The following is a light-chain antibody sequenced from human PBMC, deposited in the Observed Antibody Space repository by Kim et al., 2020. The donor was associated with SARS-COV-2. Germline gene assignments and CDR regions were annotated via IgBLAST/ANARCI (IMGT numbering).Light chain of an antibody. V-gene: IGLV1-40*01. J-gene: IGLJ2*01. CDR1: SFNAGEGYD. Sequence: GIVSRAGGSFNAGEGYDVTWDQQLPGTAPKLLIYGNSNRPSGVPDRFSGSKSGTSASLAITGLQAEDEADYYCQSYDSSLSGSRVFGGGTKLTVL. CDR3: QSYDSSLSGSRV. CDR2: GNS.